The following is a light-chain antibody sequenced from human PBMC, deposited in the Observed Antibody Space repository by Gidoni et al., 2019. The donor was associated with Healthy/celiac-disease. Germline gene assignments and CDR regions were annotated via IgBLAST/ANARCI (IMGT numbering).Light chain of an antibody. CDR3: QQRSNWLIT. J-gene: IGKJ5*01. CDR2: DAS. Sequence: EIVLTQSPATLSLSPGERATLPCRASQSVSRYLAWYQQKPGQAPRLLIYDASNRATGIPARFSGSGSGTDFTLTISSLEPEDFAVYYCQQRSNWLITFGQGTRLEIK. CDR1: QSVSRY. V-gene: IGKV3-11*01.